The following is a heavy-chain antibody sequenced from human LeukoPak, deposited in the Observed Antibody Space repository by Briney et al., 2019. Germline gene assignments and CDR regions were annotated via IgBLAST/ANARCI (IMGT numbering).Heavy chain of an antibody. CDR2: ISAYNGNT. Sequence: ASVKVSCKASGYTFTSYGISWVRQAPGQGLEWMGWISAYNGNTNYAQKLQGRVTMTTDTSTSTAYMELRSLRSDDTAVYYCARGGDAGYCSGGSCYDIWFDPWGQGTLVTVSS. V-gene: IGHV1-18*01. CDR1: GYTFTSYG. CDR3: ARGGDAGYCSGGSCYDIWFDP. J-gene: IGHJ5*02. D-gene: IGHD2-15*01.